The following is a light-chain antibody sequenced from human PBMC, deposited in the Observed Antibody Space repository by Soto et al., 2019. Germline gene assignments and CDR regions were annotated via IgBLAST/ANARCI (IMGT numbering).Light chain of an antibody. J-gene: IGKJ2*01. CDR2: GAS. Sequence: ETVMTQSPATLSVSPGERATLSCRASQSISSNLAWYQQKPGQAPRLLIYGASSRATGIPARFSGRGSGTEFTLTISSLQSEDFAIYYCQQYHNWPTFGQGTKLEIK. CDR1: QSISSN. CDR3: QQYHNWPT. V-gene: IGKV3-15*01.